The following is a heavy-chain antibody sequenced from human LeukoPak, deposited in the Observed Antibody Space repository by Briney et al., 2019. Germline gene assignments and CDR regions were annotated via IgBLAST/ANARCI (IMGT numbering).Heavy chain of an antibody. CDR2: ISSSSSTI. V-gene: IGHV3-48*04. J-gene: IGHJ4*02. CDR1: GFTFSSYS. CDR3: ASSPVVVAATFATNY. Sequence: GGSLRLSCAASGFTFSSYSMNWVRQAPGKGLEWVSYISSSSSTIYYADSVKGGFTISRDNAKNSLYLQMNSLRAEDTAVYYCASSPVVVAATFATNYWGQGTLVTVSS. D-gene: IGHD2-15*01.